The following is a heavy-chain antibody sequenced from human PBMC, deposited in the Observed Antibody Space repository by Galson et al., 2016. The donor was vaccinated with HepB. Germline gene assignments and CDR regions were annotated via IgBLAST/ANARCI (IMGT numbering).Heavy chain of an antibody. D-gene: IGHD2-2*01. Sequence: SLRLSCAASGFMLSGYGMHWVRQAPGKGLEWVAIISYEGSNKYYADSVKGRFTISRGNSKNTLYLQMSSLRAEDTAVYYCAKDLHQLLLRQNYYYGMDVWGQGTTVTVSS. CDR3: AKDLHQLLLRQNYYYGMDV. CDR1: GFMLSGYG. CDR2: ISYEGSNK. V-gene: IGHV3-30*18. J-gene: IGHJ6*02.